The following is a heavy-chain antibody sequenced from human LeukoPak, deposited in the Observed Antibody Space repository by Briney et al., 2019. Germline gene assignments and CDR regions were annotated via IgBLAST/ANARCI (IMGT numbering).Heavy chain of an antibody. V-gene: IGHV3-64D*06. J-gene: IGHJ4*02. CDR2: ISSNGGST. D-gene: IGHD5-12*01. CDR1: GLTFSIYA. Sequence: GGSLRLSCSACGLTFSIYAMHWVRQAPGKGLEYVSAISSNGGSTYYADSVKGRFTISRDNSKNTLYLQMSSLRAEDTAVYYCVKDLGYSGYAFDYWGQGTLVTVSS. CDR3: VKDLGYSGYAFDY.